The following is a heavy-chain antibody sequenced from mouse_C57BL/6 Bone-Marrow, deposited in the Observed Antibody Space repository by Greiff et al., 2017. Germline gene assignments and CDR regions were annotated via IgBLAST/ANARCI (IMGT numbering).Heavy chain of an antibody. D-gene: IGHD1-1*01. CDR3: ARSTTVVATRYFDV. CDR1: GFTFTDYY. CDR2: IRNKANGYTT. Sequence: EVKLMESGGGLVQPGGSLSLSCAASGFTFTDYYMSWVRQPPGKALEWLGFIRNKANGYTTEYSASVKGRFTISRDNSQSILYLQMNALRAEDSATYYCARSTTVVATRYFDVWGTGTTVTVSS. J-gene: IGHJ1*03. V-gene: IGHV7-3*01.